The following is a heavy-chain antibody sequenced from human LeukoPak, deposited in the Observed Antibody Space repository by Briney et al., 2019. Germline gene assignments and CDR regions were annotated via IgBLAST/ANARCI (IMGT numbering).Heavy chain of an antibody. CDR3: ARDRGIAVAGNYYFDY. V-gene: IGHV3-30-3*01. CDR1: GGSFSGYY. CDR2: ISYDGSNK. Sequence: LSLTCAVYGGSFSGYYWSWIRQPPGKGLEWVAVISYDGSNKYYADSVKGRFTISRDNSKNTLYLQMNSLRAEDTAVYYCARDRGIAVAGNYYFDYWGQGTLVTVSS. D-gene: IGHD6-19*01. J-gene: IGHJ4*02.